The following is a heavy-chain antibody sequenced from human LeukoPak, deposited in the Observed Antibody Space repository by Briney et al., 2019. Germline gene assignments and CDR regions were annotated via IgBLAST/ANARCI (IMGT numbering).Heavy chain of an antibody. V-gene: IGHV3-30*03. D-gene: IGHD3-10*02. CDR3: ARDVRSLMDV. J-gene: IGHJ6*02. Sequence: GGSLRLSCAASGFTFISYAMHWVRQAPGKGLEWVAVISYDGSNKYYADSVKGRFTISRDNSKNTLFLQMSSLRAEDTAVYYCARDVRSLMDVWGQGTTVTVS. CDR2: ISYDGSNK. CDR1: GFTFISYA.